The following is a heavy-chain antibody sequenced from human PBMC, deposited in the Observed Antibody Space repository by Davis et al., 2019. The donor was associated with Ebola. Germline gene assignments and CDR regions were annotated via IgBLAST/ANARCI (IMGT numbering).Heavy chain of an antibody. CDR2: INPSGGST. J-gene: IGHJ6*03. Sequence: ASVKVSCKASGYTFTSYYMHWVRQAPGQGLEWMGIINPSGGSTSYAQKFQGRVTMTRDTSTSTVYMELSSLRSEDTAVYYCASLTGTTLGKKYYYYMDVWGKGTTVTVSS. D-gene: IGHD1-7*01. V-gene: IGHV1-46*01. CDR3: ASLTGTTLGKKYYYYMDV. CDR1: GYTFTSYY.